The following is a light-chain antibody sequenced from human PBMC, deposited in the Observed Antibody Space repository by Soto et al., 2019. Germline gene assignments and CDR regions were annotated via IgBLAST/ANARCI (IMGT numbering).Light chain of an antibody. CDR3: NAQTDKGNDV. CDR2: EVS. V-gene: IGLV2-8*01. CDR1: SNDVGHSSF. J-gene: IGLJ1*01. Sequence: QSALTQPPSASGSPGQSVTISCTGNSNDVGHSSFISWYQQHPGTGPKLIIYEVSKRPSGVPDRFSGSKSGNTASLTVSGLQDEEEADYCCNAQTDKGNDVFGAGTKLTVL.